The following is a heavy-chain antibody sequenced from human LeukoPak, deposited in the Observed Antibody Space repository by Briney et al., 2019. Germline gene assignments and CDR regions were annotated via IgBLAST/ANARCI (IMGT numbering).Heavy chain of an antibody. CDR3: AKGPTAAMVSY. CDR2: ISGSGGST. D-gene: IGHD2-2*01. J-gene: IGHJ4*02. V-gene: IGHV3-23*01. CDR1: GFTFSSYA. Sequence: GGSLRLSCAASGFTFSSYAMSWVRQAPGKGLEWVSAISGSGGSTYYADSVKGRFTISRDNSKNTLYLQMNSLRAEDTAVYYRAKGPTAAMVSYWGQGTLVTVSS.